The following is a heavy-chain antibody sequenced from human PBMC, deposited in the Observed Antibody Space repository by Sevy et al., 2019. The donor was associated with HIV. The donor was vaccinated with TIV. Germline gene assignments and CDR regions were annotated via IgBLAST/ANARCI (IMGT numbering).Heavy chain of an antibody. CDR3: AKRRVQSGLSGGGANYGMDV. Sequence: GGSLRLSCAASGFPFSSYAMSWVRQAPGKGLEWVSTLIGGGSRTYYADSVTGRFIISRDNSRNTLYLQMNSLRAEDTAIYYCAKRRVQSGLSGGGANYGMDVWGRGTTVTVSS. CDR1: GFPFSSYA. J-gene: IGHJ6*02. D-gene: IGHD2-8*02. CDR2: LIGGGSRT. V-gene: IGHV3-23*01.